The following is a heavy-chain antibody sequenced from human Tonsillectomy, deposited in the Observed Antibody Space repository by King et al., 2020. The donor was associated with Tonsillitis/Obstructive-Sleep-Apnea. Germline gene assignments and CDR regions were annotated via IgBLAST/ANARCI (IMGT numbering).Heavy chain of an antibody. CDR3: TWGVIRYYFAY. D-gene: IGHD3-10*01. Sequence: QLVQSGGGLVQPGRSLRLSCTASGFTFGDYAMSWVRQAPGKGLEWVGFIRSKAYGGTTEYAASVKGRFTISRDDSKSIAYLQMNSLKTEDTAVYYCTWGVIRYYFAYWGQGTLVTVSS. CDR2: IRSKAYGGTT. CDR1: GFTFGDYA. V-gene: IGHV3-49*04. J-gene: IGHJ4*02.